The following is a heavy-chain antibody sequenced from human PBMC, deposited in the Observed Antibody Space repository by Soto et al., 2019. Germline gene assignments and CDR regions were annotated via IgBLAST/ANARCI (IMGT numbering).Heavy chain of an antibody. V-gene: IGHV3-23*01. CDR1: GITVSGNY. Sequence: GGSLRLSCAASGITVSGNYMAWVRQAPGKGLEWVSAISGSGGSTYYADSVKGRFTISRDNSKNTLYLQMNSLRAEDTAVYYCAKEPRDDSRSDYYFDYWGQGTLVTVSS. D-gene: IGHD3-22*01. J-gene: IGHJ4*02. CDR3: AKEPRDDSRSDYYFDY. CDR2: ISGSGGST.